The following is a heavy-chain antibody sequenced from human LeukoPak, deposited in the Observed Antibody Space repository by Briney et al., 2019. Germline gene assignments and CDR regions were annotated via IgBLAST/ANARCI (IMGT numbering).Heavy chain of an antibody. Sequence: GGSLRLSCAASGFTFSSYEMNWVRQAPGKGLEWVSSISSSSSYIYYADSVKGRFTISRDNAKNSLYLQMNSLRAEDTAVYYCARDQGYSSSWRDAAFDPWGQGTLVTVSS. V-gene: IGHV3-21*01. CDR1: GFTFSSYE. J-gene: IGHJ5*02. CDR3: ARDQGYSSSWRDAAFDP. CDR2: ISSSSSYI. D-gene: IGHD6-13*01.